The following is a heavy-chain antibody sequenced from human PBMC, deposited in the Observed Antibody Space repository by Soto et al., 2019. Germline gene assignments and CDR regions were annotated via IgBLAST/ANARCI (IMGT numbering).Heavy chain of an antibody. D-gene: IGHD6-6*01. Sequence: GGSLSLSCAASGFTFSSYAMSWVRQAPGKGLEWVSAISGSGGSTYYADSVKGRFTISRDNSKNTLYLQMNSLRAEDTAVYYCAKDSYQLVSSTFDYWGQGTLVTVSS. CDR1: GFTFSSYA. CDR2: ISGSGGST. CDR3: AKDSYQLVSSTFDY. V-gene: IGHV3-23*01. J-gene: IGHJ4*02.